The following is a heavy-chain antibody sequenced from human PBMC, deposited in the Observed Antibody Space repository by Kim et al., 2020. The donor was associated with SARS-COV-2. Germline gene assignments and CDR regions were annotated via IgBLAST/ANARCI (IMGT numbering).Heavy chain of an antibody. D-gene: IGHD6-13*01. CDR2: FDHEDGET. CDR3: ATSPAVIAAAGTQLFNNWFDP. V-gene: IGHV1-24*01. J-gene: IGHJ5*02. CDR1: GYTLTELS. Sequence: ASVKVSCKVSGYTLTELSMHWVRQAPGKGLEWMGGFDHEDGETIYAQKFQGRVTMTEDTSTDTAYMELSSLRSEDTAVYYCATSPAVIAAAGTQLFNNWFDPWGQGTLVTVSS.